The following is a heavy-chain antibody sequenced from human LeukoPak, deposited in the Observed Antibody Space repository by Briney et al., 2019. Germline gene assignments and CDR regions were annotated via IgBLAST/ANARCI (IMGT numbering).Heavy chain of an antibody. CDR1: GGTFSSYA. CDR3: ASGYYYGSGSSDY. D-gene: IGHD3-10*01. CDR2: IIPIFGTA. V-gene: IGHV1-69*01. J-gene: IGHJ4*02. Sequence: SVKVSCKASGGTFSSYAISWVRQAPGQGLEWMGGIIPIFGTANYAQKFQGRVTITADEPTSTAYMELSSLRSEDTAVYYCASGYYYGSGSSDYWGQGTLVTVSS.